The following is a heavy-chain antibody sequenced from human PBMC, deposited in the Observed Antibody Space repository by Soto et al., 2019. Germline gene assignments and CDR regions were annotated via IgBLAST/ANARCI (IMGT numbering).Heavy chain of an antibody. D-gene: IGHD4-17*01. CDR3: ARDWYGDYAYHGMDV. CDR2: ITSSSTTI. CDR1: GFTFSSYN. Sequence: EVQLVESAGCLVQPGGSLTLSCAASGFTFSSYNMNWVRQAPGKGLECVSYITSSSTTIYYADSVKGRFTISRDNAKNSLYLQMNSLRDEDTAVYYCARDWYGDYAYHGMDVWGQGTTVTVSS. V-gene: IGHV3-48*02. J-gene: IGHJ6*02.